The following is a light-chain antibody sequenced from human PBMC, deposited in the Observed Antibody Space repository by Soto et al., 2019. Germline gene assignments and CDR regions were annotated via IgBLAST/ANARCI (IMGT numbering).Light chain of an antibody. CDR2: DAS. CDR3: QQYGGSPRT. Sequence: ELVMTRSPATLSVSTGERATLSRRASQSVSSNLAWYQQKPGQAPRLLIHDASSRATGIPDRFSGSGSGTDFTLTISRLEPEDFAVYYCQQYGGSPRTFGQGTKVDIK. J-gene: IGKJ1*01. V-gene: IGKV3-20*01. CDR1: QSVSSN.